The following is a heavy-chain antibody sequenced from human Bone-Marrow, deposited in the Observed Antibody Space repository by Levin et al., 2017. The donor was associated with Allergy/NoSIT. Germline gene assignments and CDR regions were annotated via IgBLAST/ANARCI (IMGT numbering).Heavy chain of an antibody. CDR1: GFTFSSYD. J-gene: IGHJ4*02. V-gene: IGHV3-13*04. D-gene: IGHD5-12*01. CDR2: IGTTGDT. CDR3: ARSSGYFGSDFDY. Sequence: WASVKVSCAASGFTFSSYDMQWVRQATGKGLEWVSGIGTTGDTHYADSVKGRFIISRENARNSLYLQMSGLRAGDTAVYYCARSSGYFGSDFDYWGQGTLVTVSS.